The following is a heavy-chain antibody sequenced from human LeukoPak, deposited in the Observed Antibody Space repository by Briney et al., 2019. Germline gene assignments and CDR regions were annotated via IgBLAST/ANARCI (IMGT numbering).Heavy chain of an antibody. CDR2: INPNSGGT. CDR3: ARDKGYCSGGSCYVLDY. D-gene: IGHD2-15*01. CDR1: GYTFTGYY. J-gene: IGHJ4*02. V-gene: IGHV1-2*06. Sequence: ASVKVSCKASGYTFTGYYMHWVRQAPGQGLEWMGRINPNSGGTNYAQKFQGRVTMTRDTSISAAYMELSRLRSDDTAVYYCARDKGYCSGGSCYVLDYWGQGTLVTVSS.